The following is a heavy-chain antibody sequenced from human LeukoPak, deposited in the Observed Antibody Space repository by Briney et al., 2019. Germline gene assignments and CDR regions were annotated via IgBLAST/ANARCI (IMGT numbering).Heavy chain of an antibody. V-gene: IGHV3-30*19. CDR3: ARDSYYDSSSSAVDAFDI. CDR1: GFTFSSYG. J-gene: IGHJ3*02. CDR2: IWYDGSNK. Sequence: GRSLRLSCAASGFTFSSYGMHWVRQAPGKGLEWVAVIWYDGSNKYYADSVKGRFTISRDNSKNTLYLQMNSLRAEDTAVYYCARDSYYDSSSSAVDAFDIWGQGTMVTVSS. D-gene: IGHD3-22*01.